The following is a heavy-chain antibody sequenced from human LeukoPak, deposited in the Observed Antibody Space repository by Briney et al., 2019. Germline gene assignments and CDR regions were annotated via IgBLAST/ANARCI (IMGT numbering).Heavy chain of an antibody. Sequence: GGSLRLSCAASGFTFSSYAMSWVCQAPGKGLEWVSAISGSGGSTYYADSVKGRFTISRDNSKNTLYLQMNSLRAEDTAVYYCAPSSSGWRNWFDPWGQGTLVTVSS. V-gene: IGHV3-23*01. J-gene: IGHJ5*02. CDR2: ISGSGGST. CDR1: GFTFSSYA. D-gene: IGHD6-19*01. CDR3: APSSSGWRNWFDP.